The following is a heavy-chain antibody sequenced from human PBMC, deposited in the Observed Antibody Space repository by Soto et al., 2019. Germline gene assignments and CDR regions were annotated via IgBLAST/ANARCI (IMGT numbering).Heavy chain of an antibody. CDR1: GFTFSSYA. CDR3: AKASARPRATPYYFDP. CDR2: ISGSGGST. V-gene: IGHV3-23*01. Sequence: PGGSLRLSCAASGFTFSSYAMSWVRQAPGKGLEWVSAISGSGGSTYYADSVKGRFTISRDNSKNTLYLQMNSLRAEDTAVYYCAKASARPRATPYYFDPWGQGTLVTVSS. J-gene: IGHJ4*02.